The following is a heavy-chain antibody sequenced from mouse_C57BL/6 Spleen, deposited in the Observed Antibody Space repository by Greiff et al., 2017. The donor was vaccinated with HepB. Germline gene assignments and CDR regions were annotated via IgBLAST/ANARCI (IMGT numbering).Heavy chain of an antibody. CDR3: AREDGYDDPWFAY. Sequence: EVHLVESGGGLVKPGGSLKLSCAASGFTFSSYAMSWVRQTPEKRLEWVATISDGGSYTYYPDNVKGRFTISRDNAKNNLYLQMSHLKSEDTAMYYCAREDGYDDPWFAYWGQGTLVTVSA. CDR1: GFTFSSYA. V-gene: IGHV5-4*01. D-gene: IGHD2-2*01. J-gene: IGHJ3*01. CDR2: ISDGGSYT.